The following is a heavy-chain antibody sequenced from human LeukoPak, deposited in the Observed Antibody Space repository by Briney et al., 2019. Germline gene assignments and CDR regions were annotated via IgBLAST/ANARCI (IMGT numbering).Heavy chain of an antibody. J-gene: IGHJ5*02. CDR2: ISAYNGST. CDR1: GYTFTSYG. D-gene: IGHD2-15*01. Sequence: ASVKVSCKASGYTFTSYGISWVRQAPGQGLEWMGWISAYNGSTNYAQKLQGRVTMTTDTSTSTAYMELRSLRSDDTAVYYCARVKRVQDRGIFNWFDPWGQGTLVTVSS. V-gene: IGHV1-18*01. CDR3: ARVKRVQDRGIFNWFDP.